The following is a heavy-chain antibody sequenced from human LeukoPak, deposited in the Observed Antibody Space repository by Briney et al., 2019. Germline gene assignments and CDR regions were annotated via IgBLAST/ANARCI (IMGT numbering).Heavy chain of an antibody. Sequence: SETLSLTCTVSGYSISSGYYWGWIRPPPGKGLEWIGEINHSGSTNYNPSLKSRVTISVDTSKNQFSLKLSSVTAADTAVYYCARFFRGYYGSGSYFQARNVWGQGTLVTVSS. D-gene: IGHD3-10*01. CDR1: GYSISSGYY. V-gene: IGHV4-38-2*02. CDR3: ARFFRGYYGSGSYFQARNV. CDR2: INHSGST. J-gene: IGHJ4*02.